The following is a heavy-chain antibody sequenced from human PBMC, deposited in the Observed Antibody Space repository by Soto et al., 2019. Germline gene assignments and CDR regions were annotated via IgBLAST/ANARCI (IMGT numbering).Heavy chain of an antibody. CDR2: MNPKSGGA. CDR1: GYTFTDYY. CDR3: TRENIENSDGLYDAFDI. J-gene: IGHJ3*02. Sequence: ASVKVSCKTSGYTFTDYYTHWVRQAPGQGLEWMGWMNPKSGGAYFAQKFRGRVTLTRDTSIGTAYIEVNSLTSDDTAAYFCTRENIENSDGLYDAFDIWGQGTTVTVSS. V-gene: IGHV1-2*02. D-gene: IGHD5-18*01.